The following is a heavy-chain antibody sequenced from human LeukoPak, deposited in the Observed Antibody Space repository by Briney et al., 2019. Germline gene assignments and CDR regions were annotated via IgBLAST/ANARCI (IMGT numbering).Heavy chain of an antibody. CDR3: ARDGYSGYDYGIGFDY. D-gene: IGHD5-12*01. Sequence: GASVKVSCKASGYTFTSYYMHWVRQAPGQGLEWMGIINPSGGSTSYAQKFQGRVTMTRDMSTSTVYMELSSLRSEDTAVYYCARDGYSGYDYGIGFDYWGQGTLVTVSS. V-gene: IGHV1-46*01. CDR2: INPSGGST. J-gene: IGHJ4*02. CDR1: GYTFTSYY.